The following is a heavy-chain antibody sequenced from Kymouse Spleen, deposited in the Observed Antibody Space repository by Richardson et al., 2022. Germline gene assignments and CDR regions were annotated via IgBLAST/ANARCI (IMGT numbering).Heavy chain of an antibody. V-gene: IGHV3-30*18. J-gene: IGHJ6*02. D-gene: IGHD1-7*01. Sequence: QVQLVESGGGVVQPGRSLRLSCAASGFTFSSYGMHWVRQAPGKGLEWVAVISYDGSNKYYADSVKGRFTISRDNSKNTLYLQMNSLRAEDTAVYYCAKGYNWNLYYYGMDVWGQGTTVTVSS. CDR1: GFTFSSYG. CDR3: AKGYNWNLYYYGMDV. CDR2: ISYDGSNK.